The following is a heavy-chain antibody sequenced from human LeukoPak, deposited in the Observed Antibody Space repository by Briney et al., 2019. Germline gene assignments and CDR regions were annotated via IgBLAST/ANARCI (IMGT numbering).Heavy chain of an antibody. Sequence: GGSLRLSCAASGFTFSTYTMNWVRQAPGKGLEWVSAISGSGGSTYYADSVKGRFTISRDNSKNTLYLQMNSLRAEDTAVYYCERDRQVGYSYGNAFDIWGQGTMATVSS. V-gene: IGHV3-23*01. CDR1: GFTFSTYT. CDR3: ERDRQVGYSYGNAFDI. J-gene: IGHJ3*02. CDR2: ISGSGGST. D-gene: IGHD5-18*01.